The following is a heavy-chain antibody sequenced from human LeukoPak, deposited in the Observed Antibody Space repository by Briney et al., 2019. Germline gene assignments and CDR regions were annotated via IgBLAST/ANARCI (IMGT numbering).Heavy chain of an antibody. Sequence: ASVKVSCKASGYTFTSYAMNWVRQAPGQGLEWMGWINTNTGNPTYVQGFTGRFVFSLDTSVSTAYLQISSLKAEDTAVYYCAIFDFLFGEIDNWFDPWGQGTQVTVSS. D-gene: IGHD3-16*01. CDR1: GYTFTSYA. J-gene: IGHJ5*02. V-gene: IGHV7-4-1*02. CDR3: AIFDFLFGEIDNWFDP. CDR2: INTNTGNP.